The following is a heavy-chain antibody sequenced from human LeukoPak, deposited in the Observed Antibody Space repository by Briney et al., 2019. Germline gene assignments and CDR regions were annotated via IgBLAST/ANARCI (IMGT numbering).Heavy chain of an antibody. CDR1: GFTFSSYS. V-gene: IGHV3-21*01. Sequence: GGSLRLSCAVSGFTFSSYSMNWVRQAPGKGLEWVSSISSSSNYIYYADSVRGRFTISRDNAKNSLSLQMNSLRAEDTAVYYCARDRLLEDRDYNYYYYMDVWGIGTTVTVSS. CDR3: ARDRLLEDRDYNYYYYMDV. CDR2: ISSSSNYI. D-gene: IGHD1-1*01. J-gene: IGHJ6*03.